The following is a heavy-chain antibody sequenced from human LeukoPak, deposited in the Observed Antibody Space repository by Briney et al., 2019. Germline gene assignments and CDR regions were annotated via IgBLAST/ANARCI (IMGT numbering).Heavy chain of an antibody. Sequence: SETLSLTRSVSGYSISNGYYWGWIRQPPGKGLEWIGTMYHSGSTYYTPSLQSRVTISIDTSTSEVSLRLTSVTATDTAVYFCARAPRQSSWYDSWGQGTLVTVSS. CDR3: ARAPRQSSWYDS. J-gene: IGHJ5*01. D-gene: IGHD6-13*01. CDR2: MYHSGST. CDR1: GYSISNGYY. V-gene: IGHV4-38-2*02.